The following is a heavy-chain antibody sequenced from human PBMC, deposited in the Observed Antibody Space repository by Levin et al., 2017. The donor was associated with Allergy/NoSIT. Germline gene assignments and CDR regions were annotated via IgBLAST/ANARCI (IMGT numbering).Heavy chain of an antibody. Sequence: LSLTCAASGFTFSSYGMHWVRQAPGKGLEWVALTSDDGSKTYYADFVKGRFTVSRDTSKNMLFLQMNSLRTEDTAVYYCAKDRYGDYEGLFDFWGQGTLVTVSS. CDR1: GFTFSSYG. D-gene: IGHD4-17*01. V-gene: IGHV3-30*18. J-gene: IGHJ4*02. CDR2: TSDDGSKT. CDR3: AKDRYGDYEGLFDF.